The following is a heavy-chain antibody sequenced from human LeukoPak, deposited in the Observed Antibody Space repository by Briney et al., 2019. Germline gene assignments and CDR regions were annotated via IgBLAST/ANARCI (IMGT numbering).Heavy chain of an antibody. D-gene: IGHD1-26*01. CDR2: ISSSSSYI. CDR1: GFTFSSYS. V-gene: IGHV3-21*01. CDR3: ARVEGWELLGGAFDI. Sequence: GGSLRLSCAASGFTFSSYSMNRVRQAPGKGLEWVSSISSSSSYIYYADSVKGRFTISRDNAKNSLYLQMNSLRAEDTAVYYCARVEGWELLGGAFDIWGQGTMVTVSS. J-gene: IGHJ3*02.